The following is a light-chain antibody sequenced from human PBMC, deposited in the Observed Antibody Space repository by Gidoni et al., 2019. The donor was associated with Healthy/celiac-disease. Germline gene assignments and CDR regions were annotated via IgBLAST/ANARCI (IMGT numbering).Light chain of an antibody. CDR2: GKN. J-gene: IGLJ2*01. CDR1: SPRSYY. Sequence: SSALTQDPAVSVALGQTVRITCQGDSPRSYYASWYQQKPGQAPVLVIYGKNNRSAGIPDRFSGSSSGNTASLTITVAQAEDEADYYCNSRDSSGNHPVVFGGGTKLTVL. V-gene: IGLV3-19*01. CDR3: NSRDSSGNHPVV.